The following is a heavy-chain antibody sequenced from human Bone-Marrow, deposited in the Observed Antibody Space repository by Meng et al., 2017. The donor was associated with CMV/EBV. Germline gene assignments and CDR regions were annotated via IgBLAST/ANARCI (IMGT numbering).Heavy chain of an antibody. V-gene: IGHV4-59*01. Sequence: SETLSLTCTVSGGSIRSYYWSWIRQPPGKGLEWIGYIYYSGSTNYNPSLKSRVTISVDTSKNQFSLKLSSVTAADTAVYYCARGAYYASSGYYYHGIAFDIWGQGTMVTVSS. CDR2: IYYSGST. D-gene: IGHD3-22*01. CDR3: ARGAYYASSGYYYHGIAFDI. J-gene: IGHJ3*02. CDR1: GGSIRSYY.